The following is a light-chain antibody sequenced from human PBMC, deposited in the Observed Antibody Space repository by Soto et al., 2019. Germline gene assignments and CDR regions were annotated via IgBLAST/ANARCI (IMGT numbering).Light chain of an antibody. CDR2: DVS. CDR1: SSDVGAYNY. CDR3: SSYTASSTYV. J-gene: IGLJ1*01. V-gene: IGLV2-14*01. Sequence: QSVLTQPASVSGDPGQSITISCTGASSDVGAYNYVAWCQQHPGKGPKLLIYDVSNRPSGFSSRFSGSKSGNTASLTISGLRAEDEADYFCSSYTASSTYVFGTGTKVTVL.